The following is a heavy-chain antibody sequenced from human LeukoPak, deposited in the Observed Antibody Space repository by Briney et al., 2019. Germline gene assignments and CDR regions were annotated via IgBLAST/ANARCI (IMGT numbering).Heavy chain of an antibody. V-gene: IGHV3-48*03. D-gene: IGHD3-3*01. Sequence: GGSLRLSCAASGFTFSSYEMNWVRQAPGKGLEWVSYISSSGSTIYYADSVKGRFTISRDNAKNSLYLQMNSLRAEDTAVYYCATLDYDLLSASYWGQGTLVTVTS. J-gene: IGHJ4*02. CDR3: ATLDYDLLSASY. CDR2: ISSSGSTI. CDR1: GFTFSSYE.